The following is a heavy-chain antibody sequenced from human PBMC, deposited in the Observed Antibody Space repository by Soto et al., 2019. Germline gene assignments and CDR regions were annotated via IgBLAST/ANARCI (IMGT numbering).Heavy chain of an antibody. CDR2: ISAYNGNT. CDR1: GYTFTSYG. J-gene: IGHJ6*02. CDR3: ASGSSSSLYYYYGMDV. D-gene: IGHD6-13*01. Sequence: ASVKVSCKASGYTFTSYGISWVRQAPGQGLEWMGWISAYNGNTNYAQKLQGRVTMTTDTSTSTAYMELRSLRAEDTAVYYCASGSSSSLYYYYGMDVWGQGTTVTVSS. V-gene: IGHV1-18*01.